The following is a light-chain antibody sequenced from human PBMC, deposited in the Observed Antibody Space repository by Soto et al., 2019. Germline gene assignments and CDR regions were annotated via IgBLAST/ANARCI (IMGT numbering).Light chain of an antibody. CDR1: RSNIGAGYD. J-gene: IGLJ3*02. V-gene: IGLV1-40*01. Sequence: QAVVTQPPSVSGAPGQRVTISCTGSRSNIGAGYDVHWYQHLPGTAPKLLIYDNTNRPSGVPDRFSGSKSGTSASLAITGLQAEDEAHYYCQSYDSSMSGSDWVFGGGTKLTVL. CDR2: DNT. CDR3: QSYDSSMSGSDWV.